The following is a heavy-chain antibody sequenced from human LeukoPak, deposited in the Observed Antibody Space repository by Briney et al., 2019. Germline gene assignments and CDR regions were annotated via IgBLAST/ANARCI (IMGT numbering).Heavy chain of an antibody. Sequence: GGSLRLSCAASGFTFSNAWMSWVRQAAGKGLEWVGRIKSKTDGGTTDCAAPVKGRFTISRDDSKNTLYLQMNSLKTEDTAVYYCTTDPHGSGSPRGGYWGQGTLVTVSS. CDR3: TTDPHGSGSPRGGY. J-gene: IGHJ4*02. D-gene: IGHD3-10*01. V-gene: IGHV3-15*01. CDR2: IKSKTDGGTT. CDR1: GFTFSNAW.